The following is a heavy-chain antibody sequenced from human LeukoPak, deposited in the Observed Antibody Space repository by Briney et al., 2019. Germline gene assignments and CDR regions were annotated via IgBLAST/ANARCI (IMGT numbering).Heavy chain of an antibody. CDR1: GFTFSSHT. J-gene: IGHJ4*02. CDR3: ARRRGSSDCTGNCPDFDY. CDR2: IGTSSIYI. V-gene: IGHV3-21*01. D-gene: IGHD2-8*02. Sequence: GGSLRLSCAASGFTFSSHTMSWVRQAPGKGLEWVSSIGTSSIYIYYADSVKGRLTISRDNAKNSVYLQMNSLRAEDTAVYYCARRRGSSDCTGNCPDFDYWGQGTLVTVSS.